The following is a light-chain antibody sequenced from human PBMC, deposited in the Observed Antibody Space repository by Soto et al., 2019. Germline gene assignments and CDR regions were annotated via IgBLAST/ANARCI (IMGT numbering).Light chain of an antibody. V-gene: IGKV3-15*01. CDR3: QQYDNWPRT. J-gene: IGKJ1*01. CDR2: GAS. Sequence: EIVMTQSPASLSVSPGERATLSCRASQSLSSNLAWYQQKPGQAPRPLMYGASTRASGVPGRFSGSGSGTEFTLTIYSLQSEDFAVYYCQQYDNWPRTFGQGTKVDIK. CDR1: QSLSSN.